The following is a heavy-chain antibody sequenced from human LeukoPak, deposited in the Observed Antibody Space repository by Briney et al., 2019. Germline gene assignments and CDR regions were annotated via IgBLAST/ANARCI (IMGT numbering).Heavy chain of an antibody. V-gene: IGHV4-59*12. CDR1: GGSISSYY. J-gene: IGHJ5*02. Sequence: SETLSLTCTVSGGSISSYYWSWIRQPPGKGLEWIGYIYYSGSTNYNPSLKSRVTISVDTSKNQFSLKLSSVTAADTAVYYCASVYYYGSGSYYNVWFDPWGQGTLVTVSS. CDR3: ASVYYYGSGSYYNVWFDP. CDR2: IYYSGST. D-gene: IGHD3-10*01.